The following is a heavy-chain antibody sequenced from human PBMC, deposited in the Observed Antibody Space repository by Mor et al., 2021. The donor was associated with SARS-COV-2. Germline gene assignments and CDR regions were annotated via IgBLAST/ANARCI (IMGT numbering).Heavy chain of an antibody. D-gene: IGHD3-10*01. V-gene: IGHV3-73*01. Sequence: GLEWVGRRRSKVNNYATEYVASMKGRVTISRDDLKNTAYLQMNSVRIEDTAVYYCARSPPAQVGSCDYWGQGTLVTVSS. CDR2: RRSKVNNYAT. J-gene: IGHJ4*02. CDR3: ARSPPAQVGSCDY.